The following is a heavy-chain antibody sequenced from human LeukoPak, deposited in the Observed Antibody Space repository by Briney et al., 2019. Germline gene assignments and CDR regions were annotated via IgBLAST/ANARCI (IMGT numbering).Heavy chain of an antibody. Sequence: GGSLRLSCAASGFTFSNAWMSWVRQAPGKGLEWVGRIKSKTDGGTTDYAAPVKGRFTISRDDSKNTLYLQMNSLKTEDTAVYYCTTEGDDYVWGSYPSFDYWGQGTLVTVSS. CDR3: TTEGDDYVWGSYPSFDY. CDR2: IKSKTDGGTT. J-gene: IGHJ4*02. CDR1: GFTFSNAW. V-gene: IGHV3-15*01. D-gene: IGHD3-16*02.